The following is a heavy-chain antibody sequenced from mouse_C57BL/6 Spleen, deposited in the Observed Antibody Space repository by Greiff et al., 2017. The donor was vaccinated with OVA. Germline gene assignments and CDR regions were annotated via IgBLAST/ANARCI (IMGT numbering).Heavy chain of an antibody. Sequence: EVKVVESGEGLVKPGGSLKLSCAASGFTFSSYAMSWVRQTPEKRLEWVAYISSGGDYIYYADTVKGRFTISRDNARNTLYLQMSRLESDDTAMYYCTREGDGYSWFAYWGQGTLVTVSA. J-gene: IGHJ3*01. D-gene: IGHD2-3*01. V-gene: IGHV5-9-1*02. CDR2: ISSGGDYI. CDR3: TREGDGYSWFAY. CDR1: GFTFSSYA.